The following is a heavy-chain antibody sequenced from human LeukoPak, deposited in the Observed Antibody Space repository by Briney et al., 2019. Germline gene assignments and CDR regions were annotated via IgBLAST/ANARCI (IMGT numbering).Heavy chain of an antibody. D-gene: IGHD1-1*01. Sequence: GASVKVSCKASGYTFINYYIHWVRQAPGQGLEWVGIINPSGGSTTYAQKFQGRVSMTRDTPTSTVYMELSSLESDDTALYYCARHSLPGTTPFDYWGQGTLVTVSS. J-gene: IGHJ4*02. CDR2: INPSGGST. CDR1: GYTFINYY. V-gene: IGHV1-46*01. CDR3: ARHSLPGTTPFDY.